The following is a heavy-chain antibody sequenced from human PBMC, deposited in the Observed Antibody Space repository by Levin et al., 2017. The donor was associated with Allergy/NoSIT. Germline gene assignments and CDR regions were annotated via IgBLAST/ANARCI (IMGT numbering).Heavy chain of an antibody. V-gene: IGHV4-59*01. CDR2: IYNGGTT. D-gene: IGHD5-18*01. J-gene: IGHJ5*02. Sequence: SQTLSLTCTVSGGSISTYHWNWIRQSPGKGLEWIGEIYNGGTTNYNPSFESRVTVSVDTSKNQVSLRLTSMTAADTAVYYCARDRRHSYGRDLDPWGQGTLVTVSS. CDR1: GGSISTYH. CDR3: ARDRRHSYGRDLDP.